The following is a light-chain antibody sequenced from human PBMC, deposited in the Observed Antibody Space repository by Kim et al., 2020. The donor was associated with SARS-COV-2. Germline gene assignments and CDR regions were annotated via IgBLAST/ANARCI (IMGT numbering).Light chain of an antibody. CDR1: QSVTKNY. V-gene: IGKV3-20*01. CDR2: DAS. CDR3: HQYAHSPLT. J-gene: IGKJ4*01. Sequence: SPGERATLSCRASQSVTKNYLAWYQQKPGQAPRLLIYDASSRASGIPGRCSGSGSGTDFTLTVSRLEPEDFAVYYCHQYAHSPLTFGGGTKVDIK.